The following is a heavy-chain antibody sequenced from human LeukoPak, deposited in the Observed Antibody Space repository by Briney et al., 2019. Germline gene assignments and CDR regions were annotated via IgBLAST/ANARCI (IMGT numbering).Heavy chain of an antibody. CDR3: AKFTGGYCSSTSCYNFDY. V-gene: IGHV1-18*01. CDR2: ISAYNGNT. J-gene: IGHJ4*02. CDR1: GYTFTSYG. D-gene: IGHD2-2*02. Sequence: ASVKVSCKASGYTFTSYGISWVRQAPGQGLEWMGWISAYNGNTNYAQKFQGRVTMTRDTSISTAYMELSRLRSDDTAVYYCAKFTGGYCSSTSCYNFDYWGQGTLVTVSS.